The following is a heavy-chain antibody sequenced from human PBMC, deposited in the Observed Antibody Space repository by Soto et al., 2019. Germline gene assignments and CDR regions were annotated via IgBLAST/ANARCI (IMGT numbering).Heavy chain of an antibody. CDR3: ARGRGAENTFYYYFGMDV. Sequence: QVQLQQWGAGLLKPSETLSLSCAVYGGSFSGYYWSWLRQPPGKGLEWIGEINHSGRTNYKPSLKSRVSVSVDTSKKQFSLNLSSVTAADTAVYYCARGRGAENTFYYYFGMDVWGQGTTVTVSS. J-gene: IGHJ6*02. CDR2: INHSGRT. CDR1: GGSFSGYY. D-gene: IGHD3-16*01. V-gene: IGHV4-34*01.